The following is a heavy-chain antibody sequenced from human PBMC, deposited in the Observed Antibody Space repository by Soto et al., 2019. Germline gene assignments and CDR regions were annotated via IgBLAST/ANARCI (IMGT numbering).Heavy chain of an antibody. CDR3: AKDPVEVGATVFDY. D-gene: IGHD1-26*01. CDR1: GFTFSSYG. V-gene: IGHV3-30*18. Sequence: GGSLRLSCAASGFTFSSYGMHWVRQAPGKGLEWVAVISYDGSNKYYADSVKGRFTISRDNSKNTLYLQMNSLRAEDTAVYYCAKDPVEVGATVFDYWGQGTLVTVSS. J-gene: IGHJ4*02. CDR2: ISYDGSNK.